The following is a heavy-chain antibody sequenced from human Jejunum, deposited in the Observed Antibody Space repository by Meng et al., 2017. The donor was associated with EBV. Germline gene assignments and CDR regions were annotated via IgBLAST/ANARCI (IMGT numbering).Heavy chain of an antibody. J-gene: IGHJ4*02. CDR3: ARVAFSYTTRSLDS. Sequence: VPRQRWGAGLLKPSETLSLTCAVYRGSFSGYYWSWIRQHPGKGLEWIGEINHSGSTNYNPSLRSRVTISVETSKNQFSLRLNSVTAADTAVYYCARVAFSYTTRSLDSWGQGTLVTVSS. CDR1: RGSFSGYY. V-gene: IGHV4-34*02. D-gene: IGHD3-16*02. CDR2: INHSGST.